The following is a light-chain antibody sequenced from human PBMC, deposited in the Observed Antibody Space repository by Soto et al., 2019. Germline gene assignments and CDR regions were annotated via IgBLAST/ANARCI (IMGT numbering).Light chain of an antibody. CDR1: QRISGSL. CDR3: HQYCSIPPT. CDR2: GAS. V-gene: IGKV3-20*01. J-gene: IGKJ2*01. Sequence: EIVLTQSPGTLSLSPGERATLSCRASQRISGSLLAWYQQKAGQAPRLLIYGASSRATGIPDRFSGSGSGTDFTFIISRLEPEDFAVYYCHQYCSIPPTFGQGTKLETK.